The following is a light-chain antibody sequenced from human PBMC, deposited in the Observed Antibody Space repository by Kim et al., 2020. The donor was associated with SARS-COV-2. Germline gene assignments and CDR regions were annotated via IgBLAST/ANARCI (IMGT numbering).Light chain of an antibody. V-gene: IGKV3-20*01. J-gene: IGKJ1*01. Sequence: LSPGERATLSCRASQSVSSSYLAWYQQKPGQPPRLLIYRASSRATGIPDRFSGSGSGTDFTLTISRLEPEDFAVYYCEQHGSSKTFGQGTKVEIK. CDR1: QSVSSSY. CDR3: EQHGSSKT. CDR2: RAS.